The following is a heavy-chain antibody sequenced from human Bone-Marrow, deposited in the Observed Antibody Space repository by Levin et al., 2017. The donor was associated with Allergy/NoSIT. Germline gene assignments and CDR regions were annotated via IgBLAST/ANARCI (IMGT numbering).Heavy chain of an antibody. V-gene: IGHV3-9*01. J-gene: IGHJ6*02. CDR1: GLTIDDCA. D-gene: IGHD1-1*01. CDR2: INWNGDTT. CDR3: AKERFARPWYDWGYGMDV. Sequence: GGSLRLSCAASGLTIDDCAMHWVRQVPGKGLEWVSGINWNGDTTGYADSVKGRFTISRDNAKNSIYLQMNSLRAEDTTLYFCAKERFARPWYDWGYGMDVWGQGTTVTVSS.